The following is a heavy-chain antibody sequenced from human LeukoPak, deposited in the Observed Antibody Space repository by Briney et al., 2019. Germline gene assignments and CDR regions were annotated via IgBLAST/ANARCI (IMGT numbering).Heavy chain of an antibody. Sequence: ASVKVSCKGSGYTFTSYGISWVRQAHGQGGERMGWISEYNGNKNYAKKLQGRDSMTTDTKKRKDNMEIKRLRSDDTAVYYCARVYYDFWSGYEYDAFDIWGQGTMVTVSS. D-gene: IGHD3-3*01. CDR1: GYTFTSYG. CDR2: ISEYNGNK. J-gene: IGHJ3*02. CDR3: ARVYYDFWSGYEYDAFDI. V-gene: IGHV1-18*01.